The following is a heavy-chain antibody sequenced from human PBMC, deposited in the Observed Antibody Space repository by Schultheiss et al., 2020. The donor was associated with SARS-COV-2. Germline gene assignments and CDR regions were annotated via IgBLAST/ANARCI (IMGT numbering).Heavy chain of an antibody. CDR2: IYHSGST. CDR3: ARSSYSSGWYHY. V-gene: IGHV4-34*01. Sequence: SETLSLTCAVYGGSFSGYYWSWIRQPPGKGLEWIGYIYHSGSTYYNPSLKSRVTISVDRSKNQFSLKLSSVTAADTAVYYCARSSYSSGWYHYWGQGTLVTVSS. J-gene: IGHJ4*02. CDR1: GGSFSGYY. D-gene: IGHD6-19*01.